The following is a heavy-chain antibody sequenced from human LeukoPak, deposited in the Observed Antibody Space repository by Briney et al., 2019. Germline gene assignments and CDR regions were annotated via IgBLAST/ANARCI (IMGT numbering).Heavy chain of an antibody. Sequence: PGGSLRLSCAASGFTFSSYAMHWVRQAPGKGLEWVAVISYDGSNKYYADSVKGRFTISRDNSKNTLYLQMNSLRAEDTAVYYCARSSGYDYLDYWGQGTLATVSS. CDR2: ISYDGSNK. CDR1: GFTFSSYA. CDR3: ARSSGYDYLDY. V-gene: IGHV3-30-3*01. J-gene: IGHJ4*02. D-gene: IGHD5-12*01.